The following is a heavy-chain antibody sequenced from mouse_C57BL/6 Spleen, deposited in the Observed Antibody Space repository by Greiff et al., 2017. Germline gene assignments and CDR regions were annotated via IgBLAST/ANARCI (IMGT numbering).Heavy chain of an antibody. CDR1: GFSLTSYA. D-gene: IGHD2-4*01. CDR3: ARSYDYDSAWFAY. J-gene: IGHJ3*01. V-gene: IGHV2-9-1*01. Sequence: QVQLKESGPGLVAPSQSLSITCTVSGFSLTSYAISWVRQPPGKGLEWLGVIWTGGGTNYNSALKSRMSISKDNSKSQVFLKMNSLQTDDTAWYCCARSYDYDSAWFAYWGQGTLVTVSA. CDR2: IWTGGGT.